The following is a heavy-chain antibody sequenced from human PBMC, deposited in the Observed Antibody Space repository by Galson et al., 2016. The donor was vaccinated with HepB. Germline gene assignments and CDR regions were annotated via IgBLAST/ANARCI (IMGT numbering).Heavy chain of an antibody. CDR3: ARGATVFGVVNLPDI. CDR2: IYYTGST. V-gene: IGHV4-61*01. Sequence: SGDSVSSDTSYCSWIRQPPGRGLEWIGYIYYTGSTNYNPSLKRRVTISMDTSKRQFSLNLTSAAAADTAVYYCARGATVFGVVNLPDIWGQGTMVTVSS. CDR1: GDSVSSDTSY. J-gene: IGHJ3*02. D-gene: IGHD3-3*01.